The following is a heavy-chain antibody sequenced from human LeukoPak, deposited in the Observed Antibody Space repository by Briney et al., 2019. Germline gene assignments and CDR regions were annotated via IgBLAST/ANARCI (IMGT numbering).Heavy chain of an antibody. CDR2: MSPKNNNG. CDR1: GYTFINYD. V-gene: IGHV1-8*01. CDR3: ARGVDAGVDY. Sequence: ASVKVSCKASGYTFINYDINWVRQAPGQGPEWMGWMSPKNNNGDYAQKFQGRVTMTRDISTTTAYMELSSLTSEDTAVYFCARGVDAGVDYWGQGTQVTVS. J-gene: IGHJ4*02. D-gene: IGHD5-24*01.